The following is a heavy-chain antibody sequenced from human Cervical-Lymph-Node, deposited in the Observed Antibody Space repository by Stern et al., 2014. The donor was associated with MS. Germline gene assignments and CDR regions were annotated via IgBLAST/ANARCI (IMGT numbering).Heavy chain of an antibody. CDR3: ARLGSLTKNGASHFYALDI. CDR2: IIPAFGPA. Sequence: VQLVQSGAEVRKPGSSLKVSCKAFGGSFRNYALYWVRQAPGQGLEWMGGIIPAFGPANYAQNFRGRVVITADESTTTVNMELSSLTSEDTAVYFCARLGSLTKNGASHFYALDIWGQGTTVVVSS. D-gene: IGHD3-16*01. CDR1: GGSFRNYA. V-gene: IGHV1-69*01. J-gene: IGHJ6*02.